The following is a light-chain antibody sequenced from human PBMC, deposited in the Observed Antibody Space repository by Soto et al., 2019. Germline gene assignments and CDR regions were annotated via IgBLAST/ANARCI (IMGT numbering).Light chain of an antibody. CDR1: QRVNSN. V-gene: IGKV3-15*01. CDR2: GAT. J-gene: IGKJ1*01. CDR3: QQYNNWRQT. Sequence: IVMTQSPATLSVSPGERATLSCRASQRVNSNVAWYQQKPGQSPRLLVYGATARATGVPARFSGSESGTQFTLTISSLQSEDFAVYYCQQYNNWRQTFGQGTKVEIK.